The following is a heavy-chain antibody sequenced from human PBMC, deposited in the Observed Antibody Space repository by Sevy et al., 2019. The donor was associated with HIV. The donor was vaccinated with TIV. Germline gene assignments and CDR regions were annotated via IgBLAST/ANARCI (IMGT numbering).Heavy chain of an antibody. V-gene: IGHV3-74*01. CDR1: GFTFSSDW. CDR2: IDSDGSST. D-gene: IGHD2-2*01. J-gene: IGHJ5*02. CDR3: ARERGDIVVVLAANYKNWFDP. Sequence: AGSLRLSCAASGFTFSSDWMHWVRQAPGKGLVWVSRIDSDGSSTSYADSVKGRFTISRDNAKNTLYLQMNSLRAEDTALYSCARERGDIVVVLAANYKNWFDPWGQGTLVTVSS.